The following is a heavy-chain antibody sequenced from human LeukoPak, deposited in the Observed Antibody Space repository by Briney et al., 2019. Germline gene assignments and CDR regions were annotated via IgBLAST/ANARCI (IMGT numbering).Heavy chain of an antibody. CDR3: ARGQSSGWYPD. CDR1: GFTLSTYW. CDR2: INNDGSST. V-gene: IGHV3-74*01. J-gene: IGHJ4*02. D-gene: IGHD6-19*01. Sequence: PGGSLRLSCAASGFTLSTYWMHWVRQAPGKGLVWVSRINNDGSSTGYADSVKGRFTISRDNVKNTVYLQMNSLTAEDTAVYYCARGQSSGWYPDWGQGTLVTVSS.